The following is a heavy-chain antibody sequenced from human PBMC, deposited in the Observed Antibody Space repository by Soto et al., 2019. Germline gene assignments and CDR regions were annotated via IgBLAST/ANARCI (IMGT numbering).Heavy chain of an antibody. CDR1: GGSFTSNNW. D-gene: IGHD1-7*01. CDR2: IHRTGST. V-gene: IGHV4-4*02. Sequence: SETLSLTCAVSGGSFTSNNWWTWVRQPPGQGLEWIGEIHRTGSTNYNPSLKSRVTISLDQSENQFSLKVTSLTAADTAVYYCASRDPGTSVDYWGQGTLVTVSS. CDR3: ASRDPGTSVDY. J-gene: IGHJ4*02.